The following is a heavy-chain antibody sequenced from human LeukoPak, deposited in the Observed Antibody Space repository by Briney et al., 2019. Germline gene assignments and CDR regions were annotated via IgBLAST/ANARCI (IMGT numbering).Heavy chain of an antibody. D-gene: IGHD4-23*01. CDR2: IIPILGIA. Sequence: SVKVSCKASGGTFSSYAISWVRQAPGQGLEWMGRIIPILGIANYAQKFQGRVTITADKSTSTAYMELSSLRSEDTAVYYCATLARYGGNSPPLSGYFDYWGQGTLVTVSS. CDR3: ATLARYGGNSPPLSGYFDY. CDR1: GGTFSSYA. J-gene: IGHJ4*02. V-gene: IGHV1-69*04.